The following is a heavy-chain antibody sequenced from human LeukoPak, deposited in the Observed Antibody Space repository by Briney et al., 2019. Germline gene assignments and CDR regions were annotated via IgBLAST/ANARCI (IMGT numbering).Heavy chain of an antibody. Sequence: ASVKVSCKVSGYTLTELSMHWVRQAPGKGLEWMGGFGPEDGETIYAQKFQGRVTMTEDTSTDTAYMELSSLRSEDTAVYYCATVSLGDNGLDYWGQGTLVTVSS. CDR2: FGPEDGET. V-gene: IGHV1-24*01. CDR1: GYTLTELS. CDR3: ATVSLGDNGLDY. J-gene: IGHJ4*02. D-gene: IGHD2-21*02.